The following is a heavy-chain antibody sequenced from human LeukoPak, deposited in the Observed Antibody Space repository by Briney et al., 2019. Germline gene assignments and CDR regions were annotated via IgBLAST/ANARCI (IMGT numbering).Heavy chain of an antibody. CDR2: IYPGDSDT. CDR3: ARSYCSSTSCSPDYFDY. V-gene: IGHV5-51*01. J-gene: IGHJ4*02. D-gene: IGHD2-2*01. CDR1: GYSFTSSW. Sequence: GESLKISCKGSGYSFTSSWIGWVRQMPGKGLEWMGIIYPGDSDTRYSPSFQGQVTISADKSISTAYLQWSSLKASDTAMYYCARSYCSSTSCSPDYFDYWGQGTLVTVSS.